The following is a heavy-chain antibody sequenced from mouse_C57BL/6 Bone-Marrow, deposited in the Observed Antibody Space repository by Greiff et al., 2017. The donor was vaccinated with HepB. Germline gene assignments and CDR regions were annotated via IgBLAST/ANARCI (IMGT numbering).Heavy chain of an antibody. CDR3: ARSGITTVVAPFDY. D-gene: IGHD1-1*01. CDR1: GYAFSSYW. J-gene: IGHJ2*01. CDR2: IYPGDGDT. Sequence: QVQLQQSGAELVKPGASVKISCKASGYAFSSYWMNWVKQRPGKGLEWIGQIYPGDGDTNYNGKFKGKATLTADKSSSTAYMQLSSLTSEDSAVYFCARSGITTVVAPFDYWGQGTTLTVSS. V-gene: IGHV1-80*01.